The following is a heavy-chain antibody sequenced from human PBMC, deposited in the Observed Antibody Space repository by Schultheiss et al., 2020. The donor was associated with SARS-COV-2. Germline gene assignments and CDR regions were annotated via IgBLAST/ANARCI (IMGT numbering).Heavy chain of an antibody. V-gene: IGHV4-59*01. Sequence: SETLSLTCTVSGGSISSYYWSWIRQPPGKGLEWIGYIYYSGSTNYNPSLKSRVTISVDTSKNQFSLKLSSVTAADTAVYYCARDLAVAGTDSSGTFDYWGQGTLVTVSS. CDR2: IYYSGST. J-gene: IGHJ4*02. CDR1: GGSISSYY. CDR3: ARDLAVAGTDSSGTFDY. D-gene: IGHD6-19*01.